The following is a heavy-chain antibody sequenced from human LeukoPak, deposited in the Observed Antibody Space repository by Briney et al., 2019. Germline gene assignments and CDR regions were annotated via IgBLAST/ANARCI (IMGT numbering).Heavy chain of an antibody. CDR1: GYTFSGTGWY. CDR2: IYPNNGAT. J-gene: IGHJ4*02. V-gene: IGHV1-2*02. CDR3: ARDGPAQMVDFDY. D-gene: IGHD3-10*01. Sequence: ASVKVSCKASGYTFSGTGWYLYWLRQAPGHGLECMGWIYPNNGATAYAQKFQGRVAMTRDTSITTAYMELSRLRPDDTAVYYCARDGPAQMVDFDYWGQGTLVTVSS.